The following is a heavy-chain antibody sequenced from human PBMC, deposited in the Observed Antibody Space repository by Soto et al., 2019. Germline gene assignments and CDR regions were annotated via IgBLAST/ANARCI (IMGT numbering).Heavy chain of an antibody. CDR2: IYYSWST. J-gene: IGHJ4*02. Sequence: SETLSLTCTVSGGSISSYYWSWIRQPPGKGLEWIGYIYYSWSTNYNPSLKSRVTILVDTSKNLFSLKLSSVTAADTAVYYCARAHPDYYGSGSGYYFDYWGQGTLVTVSS. V-gene: IGHV4-59*01. CDR1: GGSISSYY. CDR3: ARAHPDYYGSGSGYYFDY. D-gene: IGHD3-10*01.